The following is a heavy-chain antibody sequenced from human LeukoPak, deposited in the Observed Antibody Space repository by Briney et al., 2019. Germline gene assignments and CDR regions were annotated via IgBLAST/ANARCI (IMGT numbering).Heavy chain of an antibody. V-gene: IGHV3-23*01. CDR2: ITGNGGRA. CDR1: GFTFTNFA. CDR3: AKCPHYDGSGFYFDY. Sequence: GGSLRLSCAASGFTFTNFAMNWVRQAPGKGLEWVSSITGNGGRAYYADSVKGRYTISRDNSMNTLHLKMNSLRAEDTAVYYCAKCPHYDGSGFYFDYWGQGALVTVSS. J-gene: IGHJ4*02. D-gene: IGHD3-22*01.